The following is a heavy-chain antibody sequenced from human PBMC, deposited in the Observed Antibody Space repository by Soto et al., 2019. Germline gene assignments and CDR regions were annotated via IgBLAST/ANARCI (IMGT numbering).Heavy chain of an antibody. V-gene: IGHV1-18*01. CDR1: GYTFSNYG. D-gene: IGHD6-6*01. CDR3: ASEGQLGY. Sequence: ASVKVSCKASGYTFSNYGFSWVRQAPGQGLEWMGWISGYNGNTNYAERLQGRVTMTTDTSTSIAYMELRSLRYDDTAVYYCASEGQLGYWGQGTPVTVS. CDR2: ISGYNGNT. J-gene: IGHJ4*02.